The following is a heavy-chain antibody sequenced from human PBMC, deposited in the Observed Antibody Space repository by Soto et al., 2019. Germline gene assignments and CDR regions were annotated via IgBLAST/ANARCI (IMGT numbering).Heavy chain of an antibody. V-gene: IGHV4-30-2*01. Sequence: SETLSLACAVSGGSISSGGYSCNWIRQPPGTGLEWIGYIYHSGSTYYNPSLKSRVTISVDTSKNQFSLKLSSVTAADTAVYYCAREGVSSSWYNYYGMDVWGQGTTVTV. J-gene: IGHJ6*02. CDR3: AREGVSSSWYNYYGMDV. D-gene: IGHD6-13*01. CDR2: IYHSGST. CDR1: GGSISSGGYS.